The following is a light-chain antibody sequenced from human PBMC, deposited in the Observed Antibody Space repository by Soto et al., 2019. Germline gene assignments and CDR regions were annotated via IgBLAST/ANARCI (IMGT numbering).Light chain of an antibody. CDR3: QQWGT. CDR1: QSISSW. CDR2: KAS. V-gene: IGKV1-5*03. Sequence: DIQMTQSPSTLSASVGDRVTITCRASQSISSWLARYQQKPGKAPKLLIYKASSLESGVPSRFSGSGSGTEFTLTISSLQPDDFATYYCQQWGTFGQGTKLEIK. J-gene: IGKJ2*01.